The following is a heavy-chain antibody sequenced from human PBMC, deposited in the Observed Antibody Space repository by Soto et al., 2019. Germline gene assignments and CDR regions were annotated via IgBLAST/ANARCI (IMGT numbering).Heavy chain of an antibody. V-gene: IGHV1-46*01. D-gene: IGHD3-3*01. CDR2: INPSGGST. CDR1: GYTFTSYY. J-gene: IGHJ4*02. Sequence: GASVKVSCKASGYTFTSYYMHWVRQAPGQGLEWMGIINPSGGSTSYAQKFQGRVTMTRDTSTSTVYMELSSLRSEDTAVYYCAISRNVLRFLEWFFDYWGQGXLVTVSS. CDR3: AISRNVLRFLEWFFDY.